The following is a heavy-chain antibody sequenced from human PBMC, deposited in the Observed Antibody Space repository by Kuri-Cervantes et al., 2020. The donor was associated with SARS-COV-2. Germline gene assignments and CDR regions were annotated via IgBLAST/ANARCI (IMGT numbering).Heavy chain of an antibody. D-gene: IGHD3-3*01. V-gene: IGHV4-39*01. CDR3: ARRVHPWYDFWSGYYGMDV. CDR2: IYYSVST. Sequence: ESLKISCTVSGGSISSSSYYWGWIRQPPGKGLEWIGSIYYSVSTYYNPSLKSRVTISVDTSKNQFSLKLSSVTAADTAVYYCARRVHPWYDFWSGYYGMDVWGQGTTVTVSS. CDR1: GGSISSSSYY. J-gene: IGHJ6*02.